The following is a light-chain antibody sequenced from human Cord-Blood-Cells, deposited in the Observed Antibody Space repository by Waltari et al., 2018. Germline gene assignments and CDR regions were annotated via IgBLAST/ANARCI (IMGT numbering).Light chain of an antibody. CDR2: DAS. Sequence: DIQMTQSPSSLSAFVGDRVTITCQASQEIRNYLNWYQQKPGKAPKLLIYDASNLETGVPSRFSGSGSGTDFTFTISSLQPEDIATYYCQQYDNLPRWTFGQGTKVEIK. V-gene: IGKV1-33*01. CDR1: QEIRNY. J-gene: IGKJ1*01. CDR3: QQYDNLPRWT.